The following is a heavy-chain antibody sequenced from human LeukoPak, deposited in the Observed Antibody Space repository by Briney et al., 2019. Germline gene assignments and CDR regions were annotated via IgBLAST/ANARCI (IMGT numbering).Heavy chain of an antibody. V-gene: IGHV4-34*01. CDR2: INHGGST. CDR1: GGSFSGYY. D-gene: IGHD5-12*01. CDR3: ARGPTGYSGFRDYGMDV. J-gene: IGHJ6*02. Sequence: SETLSLTCAVYGGSFSGYYWSWIRQPPGKGLEWIGEINHGGSTNYSPSLKSRVTISVDTSKNQFSLKLSSVTAADTAVYYCARGPTGYSGFRDYGMDVWGQGTTVTVSS.